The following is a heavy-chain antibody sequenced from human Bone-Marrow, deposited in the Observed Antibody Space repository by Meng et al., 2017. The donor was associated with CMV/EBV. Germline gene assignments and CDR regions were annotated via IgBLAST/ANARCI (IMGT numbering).Heavy chain of an antibody. CDR1: GYTFTTYD. D-gene: IGHD2-2*01. CDR3: ARTKQYCSSTSCYPYYYYGMDV. J-gene: IGHJ6*02. V-gene: IGHV1-8*03. CDR2: MNPNSGNT. Sequence: ASVKVSCKASGYTFTTYDINWVRQATGQGLEWMGWMNPNSGNTGYAQKFQGRVTITRNTSISTAYMELSSLRSEDTAVYYCARTKQYCSSTSCYPYYYYGMDVWGQGTMVTVSS.